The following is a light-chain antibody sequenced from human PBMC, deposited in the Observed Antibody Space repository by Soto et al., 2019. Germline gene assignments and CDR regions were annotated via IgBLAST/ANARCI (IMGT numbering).Light chain of an antibody. J-gene: IGKJ3*01. CDR2: DAS. V-gene: IGKV3D-20*01. CDR1: QSVRSNY. CDR3: QQYGSSQT. Sequence: EIVLTQSPATLSLSPGERATLSCGASQSVRSNYVAWYQQKPALAPRLLIYDASSRATGIPDRFSGSGSGTDFTLTISRLEPEDSAVYYCQQYGSSQTFGPGTKVDIK.